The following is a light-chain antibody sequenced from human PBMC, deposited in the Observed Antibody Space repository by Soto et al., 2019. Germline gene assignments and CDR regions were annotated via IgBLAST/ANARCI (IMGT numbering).Light chain of an antibody. CDR3: QQYGSSPLT. CDR2: GAS. V-gene: IGKV3-20*01. J-gene: IGKJ4*01. CDR1: QSVSSSY. Sequence: EIVLTQSPGTLSLSPGERATLSCRASQSVSSSYLAWYQQKPGQAPRPLIYGASSRATGIPDRFSGSGSGTDFTLTISRLEPEGFAVYYCQQYGSSPLTFGGGTKVEIK.